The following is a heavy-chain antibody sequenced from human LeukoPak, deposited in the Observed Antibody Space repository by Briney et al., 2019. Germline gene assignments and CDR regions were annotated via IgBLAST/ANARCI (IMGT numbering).Heavy chain of an antibody. Sequence: SVKVSCKASGGTFNSYAISWVRQATGQRLEWMGGIMPLFGTANYAQEFQGRVTFTTDESASTAYMEVSSLRSEDTAVYYCASGSLGDGYGVGDYYQYMDVWGKGTTVTVSS. CDR2: IMPLFGTA. CDR3: ASGSLGDGYGVGDYYQYMDV. D-gene: IGHD5-24*01. V-gene: IGHV1-69*05. J-gene: IGHJ6*03. CDR1: GGTFNSYA.